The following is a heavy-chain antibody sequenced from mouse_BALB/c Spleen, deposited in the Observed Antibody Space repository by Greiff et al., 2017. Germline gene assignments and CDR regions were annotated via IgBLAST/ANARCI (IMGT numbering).Heavy chain of an antibody. Sequence: DVKLVESGGGLVQPGGSLRLSCATSGFTFSDFYMEWVRQPPGKRLEWIAASRNKANDYTTEYSASVKGRFIVSRDTSQSILYLQMNALRAEDTAIYYCARDFPYYYAPYAMDYWGQGTSVTVSS. J-gene: IGHJ4*01. CDR2: SRNKANDYTT. V-gene: IGHV7-1*02. D-gene: IGHD1-1*01. CDR1: GFTFSDFY. CDR3: ARDFPYYYAPYAMDY.